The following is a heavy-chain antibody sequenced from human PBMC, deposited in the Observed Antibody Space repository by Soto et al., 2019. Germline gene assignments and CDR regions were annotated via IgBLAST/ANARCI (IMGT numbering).Heavy chain of an antibody. CDR2: ISYDGSNK. CDR3: AREIERLLGY. Sequence: GGSLRLSCAASDFTFSSYAMHWVRQAPGKGLEWMAVISYDGSNKYYADSVKGRFTISRDNSKNTLYLQMNSLRAEDTDVYYCAREIERLLGYWGQGTLVTVSS. V-gene: IGHV3-30-3*01. J-gene: IGHJ4*02. CDR1: DFTFSSYA. D-gene: IGHD3-3*01.